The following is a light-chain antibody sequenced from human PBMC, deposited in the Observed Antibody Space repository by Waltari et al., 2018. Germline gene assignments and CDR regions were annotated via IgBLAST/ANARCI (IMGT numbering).Light chain of an antibody. Sequence: QSALSQPASVSGSPGQSLTLPCTGASTDLASYNLVAWYQHHPNRAPKLIFYEATKRPSGISHRFSGAKAGATASLRISGLQADDEADYYCCSYTGSSTSYGCGGGTKVTVL. CDR1: STDLASYNL. CDR3: CSYTGSSTSYG. V-gene: IGLV2-23*01. J-gene: IGLJ1*01. CDR2: EAT.